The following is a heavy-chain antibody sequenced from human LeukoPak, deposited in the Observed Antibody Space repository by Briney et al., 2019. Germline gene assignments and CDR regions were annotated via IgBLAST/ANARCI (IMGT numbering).Heavy chain of an antibody. CDR1: GFTFSSYF. J-gene: IGHJ1*01. Sequence: GGSLRLSCAASGFTFSSYFWMHWVRQAPGKGLEWVSSISSSSSHMFYADSVKGQFSISRDNANNSLYLQMNSLRAEDTAVYYCVRDSGSSYGYYFLHWGQGTLVTVSS. V-gene: IGHV3-21*01. CDR3: VRDSGSSYGYYFLH. D-gene: IGHD1-26*01. CDR2: ISSSSSHM.